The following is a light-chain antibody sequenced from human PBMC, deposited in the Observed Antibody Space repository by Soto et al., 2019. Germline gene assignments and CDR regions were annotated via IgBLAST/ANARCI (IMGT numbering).Light chain of an antibody. V-gene: IGKV3-15*01. Sequence: EIVVTQSPATLSVSPGERATLSCTARQSISSNLAWYQQKPGQAPRLLIYGASTRATGIPARFSGSGSGTEFTLTIRSLQSEDFAVYYCQQYNNWPPLTFGGGTKVEIK. CDR3: QQYNNWPPLT. CDR2: GAS. CDR1: QSISSN. J-gene: IGKJ4*01.